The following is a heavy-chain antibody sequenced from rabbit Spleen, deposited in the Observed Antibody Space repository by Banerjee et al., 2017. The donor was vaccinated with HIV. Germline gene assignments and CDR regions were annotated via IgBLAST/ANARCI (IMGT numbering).Heavy chain of an antibody. CDR3: ARRLDTRLDL. V-gene: IGHV1S40*01. CDR2: IYDGSGNT. CDR1: GFSFSGDYY. J-gene: IGHJ3*01. D-gene: IGHD7-1*01. Sequence: QSLEESGGDLVKPGASLTLTCTPSGFSFSGDYYMCWVRQAPGKGLEWIACIYDGSGNTYYASWAKGRFPISKTSSTTVTLQMTRLTAADTATYFCARRLDTRLDLWGPGTLVTVS.